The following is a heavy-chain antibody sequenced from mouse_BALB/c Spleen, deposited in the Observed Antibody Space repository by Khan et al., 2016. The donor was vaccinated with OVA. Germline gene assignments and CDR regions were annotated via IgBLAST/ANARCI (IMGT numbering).Heavy chain of an antibody. Sequence: QVRLQQSGAELARPGASVKLSCKASVYTFTDFYINWVKQRTGQGPEWIGEISPGSGDTFYNERFKDKATLTADKSSNTAYMQLSSLTSEASAVYFCARRNYFGYTFAYWGQGTLVTVSA. D-gene: IGHD1-2*01. CDR1: VYTFTDFY. V-gene: IGHV1-77*01. J-gene: IGHJ3*01. CDR2: ISPGSGDT. CDR3: ARRNYFGYTFAY.